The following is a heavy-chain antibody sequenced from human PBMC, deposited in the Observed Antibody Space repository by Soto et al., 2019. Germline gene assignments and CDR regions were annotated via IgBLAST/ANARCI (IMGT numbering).Heavy chain of an antibody. CDR1: GFTFSSYG. J-gene: IGHJ4*02. CDR2: ISYDGSNK. Sequence: QVQLVESGGGVVQPGRSLRLSCAASGFTFSSYGMHWVRQAPGKGLEWVAVISYDGSNKYYADSVKGRFTISRDNSKNTLYLQMNSLRAEDTAVYYCAKDRGRVYYFDYWGQGTLVTVSS. CDR3: AKDRGRVYYFDY. D-gene: IGHD3-16*01. V-gene: IGHV3-30*18.